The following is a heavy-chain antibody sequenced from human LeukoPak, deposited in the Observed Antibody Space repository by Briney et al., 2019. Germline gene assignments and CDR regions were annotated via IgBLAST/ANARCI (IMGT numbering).Heavy chain of an antibody. CDR3: ARRGTAAQGMDV. V-gene: IGHV4-39*01. J-gene: IGHJ6*02. CDR1: GGSISSSSYY. D-gene: IGHD6-13*01. CDR2: IYYSGST. Sequence: KTSETLSLTCTVSGGSISSSSYYWGWIRQPPGKGLEWIGSIYYSGSTYYNPSLKSRVTISVATSKNQFSLKLNSATAADTAVYYCARRGTAAQGMDVWGQGTTVTVSS.